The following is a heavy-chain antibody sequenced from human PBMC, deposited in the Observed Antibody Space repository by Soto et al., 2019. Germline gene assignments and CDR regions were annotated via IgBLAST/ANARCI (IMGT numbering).Heavy chain of an antibody. CDR3: ARQYCSSTSCQRYFDS. Sequence: QVQLQESGPGLVKPSETLSLTCTVSGGSISPYYWSWIRQPPGKGLEWIGFIYYSGTTDYNPSLKSRVTISLDTSQNQFSLKLSSVTAADTAVYYCARQYCSSTSCQRYFDSWGQGTLVTVSS. CDR2: IYYSGTT. J-gene: IGHJ4*02. D-gene: IGHD2-2*01. V-gene: IGHV4-59*01. CDR1: GGSISPYY.